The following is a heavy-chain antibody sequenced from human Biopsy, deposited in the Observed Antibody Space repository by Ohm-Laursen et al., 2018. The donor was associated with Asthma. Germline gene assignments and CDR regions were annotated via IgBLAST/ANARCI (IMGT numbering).Heavy chain of an antibody. V-gene: IGHV3-30-3*01. D-gene: IGHD5-24*01. J-gene: IGHJ4*02. CDR3: ARDMNRDGWYFDY. Sequence: SLRLSCAASGFTFSTYAMHWVRQAPGQGLEWVAVISYDGSNKYYADSVKGRFTISRDNSKNTLYLQMNSLRGDDTAVYYCARDMNRDGWYFDYWGQGTLATVSS. CDR2: ISYDGSNK. CDR1: GFTFSTYA.